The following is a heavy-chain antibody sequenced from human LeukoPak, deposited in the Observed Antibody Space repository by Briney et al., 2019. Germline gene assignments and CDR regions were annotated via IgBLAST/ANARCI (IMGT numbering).Heavy chain of an antibody. CDR1: GFTFSSYW. CDR2: INSDGSST. J-gene: IGHJ4*02. Sequence: GGSLRLSCAASGFTFSSYWMHWVRQAPGKGLVWVSRINSDGSSTSYADSVKGRFTISRGNSKNTLYLQMNSLRAEDTAVYYCAKDLLYSDVWGSYRPNPLDYWGQGTLVTVSS. D-gene: IGHD3-16*02. CDR3: AKDLLYSDVWGSYRPNPLDY. V-gene: IGHV3-74*01.